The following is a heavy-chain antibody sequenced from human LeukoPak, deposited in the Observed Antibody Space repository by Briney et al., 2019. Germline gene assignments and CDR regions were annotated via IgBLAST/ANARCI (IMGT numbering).Heavy chain of an antibody. CDR1: GYSISSGYY. D-gene: IGHD2-15*01. CDR3: VRDRRGRDCSGGSCSDLDV. V-gene: IGHV4-38-2*02. CDR2: IYHSGST. Sequence: SETLSLTCTVSGYSISSGYYWGWIRQPPGKGLEWIGSIYHSGSTYYNPSLKGRVTISVDTSKNQFSLKLSSVTAADTAVYYCVRDRRGRDCSGGSCSDLDVWGKGTTVTVSS. J-gene: IGHJ6*04.